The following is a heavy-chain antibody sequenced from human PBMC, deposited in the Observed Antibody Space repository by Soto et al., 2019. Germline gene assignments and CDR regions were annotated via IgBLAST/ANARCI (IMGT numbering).Heavy chain of an antibody. D-gene: IGHD6-13*01. Sequence: PSETLSITCTVSGGSISSSSYYWGWIRQPPGKGLEWIGSIYYSGSTYYNPSLKSRVTISVDTSKNQFSLKLSSVTAADTAVYYCARIGRQLGLHYYYYMDVWGKGTTVTVSS. J-gene: IGHJ6*03. CDR2: IYYSGST. CDR1: GGSISSSSYY. V-gene: IGHV4-39*01. CDR3: ARIGRQLGLHYYYYMDV.